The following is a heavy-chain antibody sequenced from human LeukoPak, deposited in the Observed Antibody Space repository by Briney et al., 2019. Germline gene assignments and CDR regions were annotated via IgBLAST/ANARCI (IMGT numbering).Heavy chain of an antibody. CDR1: GFTFSNYG. D-gene: IGHD6-19*01. V-gene: IGHV3-30*18. CDR3: AKEGSSGFIDS. J-gene: IGHJ4*02. CDR2: ISYDGKTQ. Sequence: GRSLRLSCAASGFTFSNYGMYWVRQAPGKGLEWVAVISYDGKTQYYADSVKGRFTFSRDNSRNTLYLQMNSLRAEDTAIFYCAKEGSSGFIDSWGRGTLVTVSS.